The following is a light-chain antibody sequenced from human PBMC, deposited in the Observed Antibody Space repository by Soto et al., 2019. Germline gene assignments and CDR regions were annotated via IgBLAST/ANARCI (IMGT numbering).Light chain of an antibody. Sequence: AIQMTQSPSSLSASVGDRVTITCRASQGIRNDLGWYQQKPGKAPKLLIYAASSLQSGVPSRFSGSGSGTDLTLTISSLQPEDFATYYCVQDYNYPLTFGGGTKVEIK. CDR2: AAS. CDR3: VQDYNYPLT. J-gene: IGKJ4*01. CDR1: QGIRND. V-gene: IGKV1-6*01.